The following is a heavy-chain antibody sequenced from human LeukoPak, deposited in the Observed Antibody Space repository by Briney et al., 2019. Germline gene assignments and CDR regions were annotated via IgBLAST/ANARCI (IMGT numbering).Heavy chain of an antibody. V-gene: IGHV4-59*01. D-gene: IGHD6-19*01. J-gene: IGHJ2*01. CDR2: IYYSGST. CDR1: GGSISRDY. CDR3: ARFNSGWYLNWYFDL. Sequence: SETLSLTCSVSGGSISRDYWSWIRQPPGKGLEWIGYIYYSGSTNYNPSLKSRVTISVDTSKNQFSLKLSSVTAADTAVYYCARFNSGWYLNWYFDLWGRGTLVTVSS.